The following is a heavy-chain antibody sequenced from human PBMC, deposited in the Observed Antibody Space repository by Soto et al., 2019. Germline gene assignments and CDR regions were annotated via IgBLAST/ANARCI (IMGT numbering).Heavy chain of an antibody. CDR1: GGSITSSSYY. V-gene: IGHV4-39*01. J-gene: IGHJ5*02. CDR3: ATQEVGGTYVYTFDP. CDR2: IYYSGST. Sequence: QLHLRESGPGLVKPSETLSLTCTVSGGSITSSSYYWGWIRQPPGKGLEWIGRIYYSGSTYYNPFHRGRVATSLDTSNNQFSLRLRSVTAADTAVYYCATQEVGGTYVYTFDPWGQGTLVTVSS. D-gene: IGHD1-26*01.